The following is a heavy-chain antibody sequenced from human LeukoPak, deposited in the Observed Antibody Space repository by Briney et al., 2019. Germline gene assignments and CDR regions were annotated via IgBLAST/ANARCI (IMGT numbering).Heavy chain of an antibody. CDR2: IRYDGSNK. CDR1: GFTFSSYG. CDR3: AKELDVGYCSGGSCYSKGFDY. V-gene: IGHV3-30*02. J-gene: IGHJ4*02. Sequence: RAGGSLRLSCAASGFTFSSYGMHWVRQAPGKGLEWVAFIRYDGSNKYYADSVKGRFTISRDNSKNTLYLQMNSLRAEDTAVYYCAKELDVGYCSGGSCYSKGFDYWGQGTLVTVSS. D-gene: IGHD2-15*01.